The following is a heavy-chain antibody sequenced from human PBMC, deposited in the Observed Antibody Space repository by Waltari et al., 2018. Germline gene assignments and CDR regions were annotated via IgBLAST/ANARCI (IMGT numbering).Heavy chain of an antibody. D-gene: IGHD6-19*01. V-gene: IGHV3-74*03. CDR3: ATGGLGLTGLDL. Sequence: EVQLVESGGGLVQTGGSLRLSCVASGFSLSRYWMYWVRQAPGKGPVWVSRIKTDGSYAEYADAGKGRFIISRENAKNTLYLQMNSLGVEDTAVYYCATGGLGLTGLDLWGQGTLVTVSS. CDR1: GFSLSRYW. J-gene: IGHJ5*02. CDR2: IKTDGSYA.